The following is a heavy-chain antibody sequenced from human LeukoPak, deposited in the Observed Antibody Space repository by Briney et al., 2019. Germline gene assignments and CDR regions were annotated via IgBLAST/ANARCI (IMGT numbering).Heavy chain of an antibody. V-gene: IGHV1-2*02. J-gene: IGHJ3*02. Sequence: ASVKVSCTASGYTFTRYYLHWVRLAPGQGLEWMGWINPHRGGTNYAQKFQGRVTMTRDTSISTVYMELRSLRSDDTAVYHCASRIAATAPDAFDMWGQGTMVTVSS. CDR3: ASRIAATAPDAFDM. D-gene: IGHD6-13*01. CDR2: INPHRGGT. CDR1: GYTFTRYY.